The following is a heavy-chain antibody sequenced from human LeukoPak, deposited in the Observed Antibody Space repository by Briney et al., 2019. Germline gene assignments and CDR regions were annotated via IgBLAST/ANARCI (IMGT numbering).Heavy chain of an antibody. J-gene: IGHJ4*02. CDR2: ISYDGSNK. CDR1: GFIFSSYD. D-gene: IGHD3-10*01. V-gene: IGHV3-30*18. Sequence: PGGSLRLSCAASGFIFSSYDMHWVRQAPGKGLEWVAVISYDGSNKYYADSVKGRFTISRDNSKNTLYLQMNSLRAEDTAVYYCAKVNYGSGSYAHYFDYWGQGTLVTVSS. CDR3: AKVNYGSGSYAHYFDY.